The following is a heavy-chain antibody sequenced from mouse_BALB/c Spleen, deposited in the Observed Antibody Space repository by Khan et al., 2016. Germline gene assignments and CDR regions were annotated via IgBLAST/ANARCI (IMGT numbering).Heavy chain of an antibody. CDR3: TRGTHYYGYYFDY. V-gene: IGHV1S81*02. Sequence: QVQLQQSGAELVKPGASVKLSCKASGYTFTSYYMYWVKQRPGQGLEWIGEINPSNGGTNFNEKFKSKATLTVDKSSSTAYMQLSSLTSEDSAVXYSTRGTHYYGYYFDYWGQGTTLTVSS. CDR2: INPSNGGT. D-gene: IGHD1-2*01. J-gene: IGHJ2*01. CDR1: GYTFTSYY.